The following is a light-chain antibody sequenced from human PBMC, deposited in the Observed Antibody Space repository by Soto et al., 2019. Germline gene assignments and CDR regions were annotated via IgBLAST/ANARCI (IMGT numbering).Light chain of an antibody. CDR1: QDVTTN. CDR2: DIS. V-gene: IGKV3-15*01. J-gene: IGKJ3*01. CDR3: QTYNNWPFS. Sequence: ITPFPAILSASPGGGSTLSCRAAQDVTTNFAWYQLRRGQHNRTLIYDISTRATGVPARFSGSGSGTEFTLNIRGLKHEELALYVCQTYNNWPFSVGPG.